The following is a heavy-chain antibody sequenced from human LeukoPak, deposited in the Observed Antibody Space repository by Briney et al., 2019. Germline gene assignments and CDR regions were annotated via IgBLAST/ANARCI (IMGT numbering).Heavy chain of an antibody. V-gene: IGHV3-23*01. J-gene: IGHJ4*02. CDR1: GFTFNRNA. D-gene: IGHD6-19*01. Sequence: GGSLRLSCAASGFTFNRNAISWVRQAPGKGLEWDSTIGGSGDKTFYADSVKGRFTISRDNSKNMVHLQMNSLTGEDTALYYCVRRGDASSGWGDHDFWGQGALVTVSS. CDR2: IGGSGDKT. CDR3: VRRGDASSGWGDHDF.